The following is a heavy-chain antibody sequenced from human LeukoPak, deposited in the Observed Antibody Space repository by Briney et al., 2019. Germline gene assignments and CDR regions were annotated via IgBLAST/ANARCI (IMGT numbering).Heavy chain of an antibody. CDR2: INHSGST. D-gene: IGHD1-26*01. CDR1: GGSISSSSYH. Sequence: SETLSLTCTVSGGSISSSSYHWSWIRQPPGKGLEWIGEINHSGSTNYNPSLKSRVTISVDTSKNQFSLKLSSVTAADTAVYYCARGLTWELARGAPFDYWGQGTLVTVSS. CDR3: ARGLTWELARGAPFDY. J-gene: IGHJ4*02. V-gene: IGHV4-39*07.